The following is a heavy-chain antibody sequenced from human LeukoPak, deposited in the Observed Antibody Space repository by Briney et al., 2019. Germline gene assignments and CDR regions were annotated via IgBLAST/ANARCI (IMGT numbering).Heavy chain of an antibody. CDR2: IIPILGIA. D-gene: IGHD3-10*01. J-gene: IGHJ6*02. Sequence: GSSVKVSCKASGGTFSSYAISWVRQAPGQGLEWMGRIIPILGIANYAQKFQGRVTITADKSTSTAYMELSSLRSEDTAVYYCAREVLLWSQEISYYYYGMDVWGQGTTVTVSS. CDR3: AREVLLWSQEISYYYYGMDV. V-gene: IGHV1-69*04. CDR1: GGTFSSYA.